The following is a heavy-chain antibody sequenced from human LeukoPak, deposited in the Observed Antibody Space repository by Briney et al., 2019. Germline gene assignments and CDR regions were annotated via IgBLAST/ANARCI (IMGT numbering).Heavy chain of an antibody. CDR1: GFTFSSYD. J-gene: IGHJ5*02. CDR2: IKQDGSEK. CDR3: ASRGNFFDP. Sequence: GGSLRLSCAASGFTFSSYDMSWVRQAPGKGLEWVANIKQDGSEKYYVDSVKGRFTISRDNAKNSLYLQMNSLRAEDTAVYYCASRGNFFDPWGQGTLVTVSS. V-gene: IGHV3-7*01.